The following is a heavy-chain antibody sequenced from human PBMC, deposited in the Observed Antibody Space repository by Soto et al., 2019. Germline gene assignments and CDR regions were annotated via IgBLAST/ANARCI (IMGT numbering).Heavy chain of an antibody. CDR1: GGCISGSY. CDR3: ARSVAVPGAHIDY. CDR2: GYYTGST. V-gene: IGHV4-59*01. Sequence: SETLSLTCSVSGGCISGSYWRWIRQSPGKGLEWLGYGYYTGSTNYSPSLRSRVSISVDTAKNEFSLRLSSVTSAAAAVYFCARSVAVPGAHIDYWGQGTQVTVSS. D-gene: IGHD6-19*01. J-gene: IGHJ4*02.